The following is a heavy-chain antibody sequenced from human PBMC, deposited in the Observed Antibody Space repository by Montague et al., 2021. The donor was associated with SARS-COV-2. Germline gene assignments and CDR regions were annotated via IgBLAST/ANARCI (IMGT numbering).Heavy chain of an antibody. J-gene: IGHJ4*02. CDR2: ISGSGGST. CDR1: GFTFSSYA. V-gene: IGHV3-23*01. Sequence: SLRLSCPASGFTFSSYAMSWVRQAPGKGLEWVSAISGSGGSTYYXDSVRGRFTISRDNSKNTLYLQMNSLRAEDTAVYYCAKGGERITMIVVVITLADFDYWGQGTLVTVSS. D-gene: IGHD3-22*01. CDR3: AKGGERITMIVVVITLADFDY.